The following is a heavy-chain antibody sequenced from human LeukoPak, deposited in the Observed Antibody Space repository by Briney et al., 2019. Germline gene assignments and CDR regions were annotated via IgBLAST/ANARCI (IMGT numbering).Heavy chain of an antibody. V-gene: IGHV3-23*01. Sequence: GGSLRLSCAASRFSFSTYPMGWVRQAPGKGLEWVSGISASGDVTFHADPVKGRFTISRDNSKNTLYLQMTSLRAEDTAEYYCAKDIAAAGNFDYWGRGTLVTVSS. CDR3: AKDIAAAGNFDY. D-gene: IGHD6-13*01. J-gene: IGHJ4*02. CDR2: ISASGDVT. CDR1: RFSFSTYP.